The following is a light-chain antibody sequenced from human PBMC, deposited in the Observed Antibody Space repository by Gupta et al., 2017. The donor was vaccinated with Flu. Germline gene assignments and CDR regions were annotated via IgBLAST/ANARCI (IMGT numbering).Light chain of an antibody. CDR3: QVWINSADKWV. CDR1: KIGTKS. CDR2: DDS. V-gene: IGLV3-21*02. J-gene: IGLJ3*02. Sequence: SSVLTQPPSVSVAPGQPARTTFGATKIGTKSVHWYPHKAAQAPVLLVHDDSDRHSGVPERFSASNYGATATLTISEVEAGDEAGYYCQVWINSADKWVFGGGTKLTVL.